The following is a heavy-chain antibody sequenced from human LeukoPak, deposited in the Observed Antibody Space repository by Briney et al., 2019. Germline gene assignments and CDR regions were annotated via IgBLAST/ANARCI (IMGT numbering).Heavy chain of an antibody. V-gene: IGHV1-69*04. J-gene: IGHJ4*02. CDR1: GGTFSSYA. CDR3: ARDEGSGSYCDY. D-gene: IGHD3-10*01. Sequence: ASVKVSCKASGGTFSSYAISWVRQAPGQGLEWMGRIIPILGIANYAQKFQGRVTITADKSTSTAYVELSSLRSEDTAVYYCARDEGSGSYCDYWGQGTLVTVSS. CDR2: IIPILGIA.